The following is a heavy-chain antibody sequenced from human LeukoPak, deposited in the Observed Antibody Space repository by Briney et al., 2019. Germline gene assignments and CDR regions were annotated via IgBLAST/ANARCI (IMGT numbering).Heavy chain of an antibody. CDR3: ARGSGVDIVVVPAAPYYYYYMDV. CDR2: IIPIFGTA. J-gene: IGHJ6*03. Sequence: SVKVSCKASGGTFSSYAISWVRQAPGQGLEWMGGIIPIFGTANYAQKFQGRVTITTDESTSTAYMELSSLRSEDTAVYYCARGSGVDIVVVPAAPYYYYYMDVWGKGTTVTVSS. CDR1: GGTFSSYA. V-gene: IGHV1-69*05. D-gene: IGHD2-2*03.